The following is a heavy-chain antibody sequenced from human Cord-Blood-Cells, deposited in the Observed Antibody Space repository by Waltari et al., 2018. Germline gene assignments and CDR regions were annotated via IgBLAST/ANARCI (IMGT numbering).Heavy chain of an antibody. J-gene: IGHJ6*02. D-gene: IGHD4-17*01. Sequence: QVQLVQSGAEVKKPGSSVKVSCKASGGTFSSYALSWVRQAPGQGLEWMGGIIPIFGTANYAQKFQGRVTITADKSTSTAYMELSSLRSEDTAVYYCARDLTVASYYYYYGMDVWGQGTTVTVSS. CDR2: IIPIFGTA. CDR3: ARDLTVASYYYYYGMDV. V-gene: IGHV1-69*06. CDR1: GGTFSSYA.